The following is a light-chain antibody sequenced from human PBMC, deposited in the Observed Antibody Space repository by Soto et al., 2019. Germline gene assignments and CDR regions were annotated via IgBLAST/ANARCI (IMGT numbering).Light chain of an antibody. CDR1: SSDVGAYNY. CDR3: CSYTTSNTFV. CDR2: HVT. J-gene: IGLJ1*01. V-gene: IGLV2-14*01. Sequence: QSVLTQPASVSGSLGQSITISCSGTSSDVGAYNYVSWYRQYPGKAPKLMIYHVTDRPSGVSNRFSGSKSGNTASLTISGLQAEDEADYYCCSYTTSNTFVFGTGTKVTVL.